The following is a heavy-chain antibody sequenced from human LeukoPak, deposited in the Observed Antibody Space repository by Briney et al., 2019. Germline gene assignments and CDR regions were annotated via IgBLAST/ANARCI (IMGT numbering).Heavy chain of an antibody. J-gene: IGHJ3*02. D-gene: IGHD3-10*01. CDR2: IYNSGST. Sequence: SETLSLTCTVAGGFISSYYWSWIRQPAGKGLEWIGRIYNSGSTNYNPSLKSRVTISVDTSKNTVSLKLSSVSAADTAVYYCARARGGDAFDIWGQGTMATVSS. CDR3: ARARGGDAFDI. V-gene: IGHV4-4*07. CDR1: GGFISSYY.